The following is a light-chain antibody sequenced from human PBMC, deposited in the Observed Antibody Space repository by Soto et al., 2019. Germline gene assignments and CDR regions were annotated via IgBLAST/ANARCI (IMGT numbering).Light chain of an antibody. CDR2: XXS. V-gene: IGKV3-11*01. Sequence: EIVLTQPPGTLSLSPGERLTLSCRATQRVSNSLAWYQQKSGQAHRLLXYXXSFRATGIPARFSGSGSGTDFTLTISSLEPEDFVVYFCQLSQQRSDWPPITFGQGTRLEIK. J-gene: IGKJ5*01. CDR1: QRVSNS. CDR3: QLSQQRSDWPPIT.